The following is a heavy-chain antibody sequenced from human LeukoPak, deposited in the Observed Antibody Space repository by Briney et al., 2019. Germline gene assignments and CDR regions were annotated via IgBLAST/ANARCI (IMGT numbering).Heavy chain of an antibody. Sequence: SETLSLTCSVSGGSISSPTYYWGWIRQPPGKGLEWIGSIYYSGSTYYNPSLKRRVTLSVDTSRNQFSLNLNSVTAADTAVYYCAREDPSNSGPNFDNWGQGTLVTVSS. CDR1: GGSISSPTYY. CDR3: AREDPSNSGPNFDN. J-gene: IGHJ4*02. CDR2: IYYSGST. D-gene: IGHD4-23*01. V-gene: IGHV4-39*07.